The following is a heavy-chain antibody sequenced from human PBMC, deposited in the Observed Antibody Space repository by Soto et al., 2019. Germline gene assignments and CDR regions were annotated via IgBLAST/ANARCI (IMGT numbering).Heavy chain of an antibody. J-gene: IGHJ6*02. V-gene: IGHV2-5*01. CDR2: IYSNDDK. D-gene: IGHD3-10*01. CDR1: GFSLSTSGVG. Sequence: QITLKESGPTLVKPTQTLTLTCTFSGFSLSTSGVGVGWVRQPPGEALDWLALIYSNDDKRFSPSLKSRITIHKDTTKNPVLLTMTNMDPGDKATYYCTTMGGSGLYGMDVWGQGTTVTVSS. CDR3: TTMGGSGLYGMDV.